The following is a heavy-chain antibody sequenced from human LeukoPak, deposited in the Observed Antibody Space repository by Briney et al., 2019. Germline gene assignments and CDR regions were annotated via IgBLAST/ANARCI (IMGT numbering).Heavy chain of an antibody. V-gene: IGHV3-30*02. CDR3: AKDLPPTIMIA. J-gene: IGHJ5*02. CDR1: GFTFSTYG. D-gene: IGHD2-2*02. Sequence: PGGSLRLSCAASGFTFSTYGMQWVRQAPGKGLKWPSFIWFDGSSKHYADSVKGRFIISRDNSKSTLYLEMNSLRPEDTGVYYCAKDLPPTIMIAWGQGTLVTVSS. CDR2: IWFDGSSK.